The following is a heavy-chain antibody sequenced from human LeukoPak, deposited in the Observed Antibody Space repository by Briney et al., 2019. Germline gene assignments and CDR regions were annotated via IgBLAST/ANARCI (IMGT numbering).Heavy chain of an antibody. Sequence: GGSLRLSCAASGFTFSSYSMNWVRQAPGKGLEWISYIRRSSSTVYYADSVKGRFTISRDTAKNSLCLQMNSLRDEDTAVYYCAREAGTGSYFDYWGQGTLVTVSS. CDR1: GFTFSSYS. CDR2: IRRSSSTV. CDR3: AREAGTGSYFDY. V-gene: IGHV3-48*02. J-gene: IGHJ4*02. D-gene: IGHD6-13*01.